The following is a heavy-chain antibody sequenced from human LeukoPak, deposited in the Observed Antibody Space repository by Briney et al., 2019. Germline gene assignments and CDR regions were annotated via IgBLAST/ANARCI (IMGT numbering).Heavy chain of an antibody. CDR1: GYTFTGYY. CDR3: ARDTVVMSTPYYYYYGMDV. CDR2: INPDSGGT. Sequence: ASVKVSCKASGYTFTGYYIHWARQAPGQGLEWMGWINPDSGGTNSAQNFQGRVTMTRDTSISTAYMELNRLRSDDTAVYYCARDTVVMSTPYYYYYGMDVWGQGTTVTVSS. V-gene: IGHV1-2*02. D-gene: IGHD4-23*01. J-gene: IGHJ6*02.